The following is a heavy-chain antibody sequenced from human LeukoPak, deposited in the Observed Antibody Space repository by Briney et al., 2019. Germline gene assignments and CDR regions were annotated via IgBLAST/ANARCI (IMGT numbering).Heavy chain of an antibody. CDR2: IYYSGST. CDR3: ASTYYYDSSGYYYDGPHDAFDI. Sequence: SETLSLTCSVSGGSITSSSYYWGWIRQPPGKGLEWIGTIYYSGSTDYNPSLKSRVTISVDTSKNQFSLKLNSVTAADTAVFYCASTYYYDSSGYYYDGPHDAFDIWGQGTMVTVSS. J-gene: IGHJ3*02. D-gene: IGHD3-22*01. CDR1: GGSITSSSYY. V-gene: IGHV4-39*01.